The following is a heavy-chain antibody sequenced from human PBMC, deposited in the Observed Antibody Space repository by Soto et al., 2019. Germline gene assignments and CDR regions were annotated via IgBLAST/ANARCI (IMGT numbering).Heavy chain of an antibody. V-gene: IGHV1-8*01. Sequence: ASVKVSCKASGYTFTSYDINWARQATGQGLEWMGWMNPNSGNTGYAQKFQGRVTITRNTSISTAYMELSSLRSEDTAVYYCAIARDYGPDAFDIWGQGTMVTVSS. CDR2: MNPNSGNT. J-gene: IGHJ3*02. D-gene: IGHD4-17*01. CDR3: AIARDYGPDAFDI. CDR1: GYTFTSYD.